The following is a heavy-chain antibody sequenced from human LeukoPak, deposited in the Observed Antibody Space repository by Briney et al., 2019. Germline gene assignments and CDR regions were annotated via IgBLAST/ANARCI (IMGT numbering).Heavy chain of an antibody. V-gene: IGHV3-7*01. D-gene: IGHD4-17*01. CDR2: INQDGSEK. CDR3: AREGYGDYHI. CDR1: GLPFSNHW. Sequence: PGGSLRLSCAVSGLPFSNHWMTWVRQAPGKGLERVANINQDGSEKYYVDSVKGRFSISRDNAKSSLYLQMNSLRVEDTAMYFCAREGYGDYHIWGQGTIVTGSS. J-gene: IGHJ3*02.